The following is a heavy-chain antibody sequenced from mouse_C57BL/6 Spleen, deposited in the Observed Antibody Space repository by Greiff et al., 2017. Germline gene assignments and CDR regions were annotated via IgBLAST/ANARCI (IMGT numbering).Heavy chain of an antibody. Sequence: EVHLVESGGGLVKPGGSLKLSCAASGFTFSDYGMHWVRQAPEKGLEWVAYISSGSSTIYYADTVKGRFTISRDNAKNTLFLQMTSLRSEDTAMYYCARPLYYGRSYAMDYWGQGTSVTVSS. J-gene: IGHJ4*01. CDR1: GFTFSDYG. CDR3: ARPLYYGRSYAMDY. V-gene: IGHV5-17*01. CDR2: ISSGSSTI. D-gene: IGHD1-2*01.